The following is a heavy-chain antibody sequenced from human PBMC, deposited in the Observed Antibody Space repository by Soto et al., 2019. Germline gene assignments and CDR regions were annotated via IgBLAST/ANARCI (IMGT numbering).Heavy chain of an antibody. Sequence: GESLKISCKGSGYSFTSYWICWVRQMPVKGLELMGIIYPCYSDTRYSPSFQGHVTISSYNSISTSYLQLISLKASLTAMYYFAXLPQLLWFGEPYYYYMDVWGKGTTVTVSS. CDR2: IYPCYSDT. V-gene: IGHV5-51*01. D-gene: IGHD3-10*01. CDR1: GYSFTSYW. CDR3: AXLPQLLWFGEPYYYYMDV. J-gene: IGHJ6*03.